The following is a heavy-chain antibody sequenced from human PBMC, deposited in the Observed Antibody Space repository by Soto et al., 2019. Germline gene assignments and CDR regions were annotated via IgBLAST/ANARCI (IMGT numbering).Heavy chain of an antibody. J-gene: IGHJ5*02. D-gene: IGHD2-15*01. Sequence: QVQLQESGPGLVKPSQTLSLTCTVFGGSISSGDYYWTWIRQAPGKGLAWIGYIDYSGRTYYNPSIKSRVTISADTSKNQFSLKVGSGTAADTAVYYCARQSYCGGGSCYGGFEPWGQGTLVTVSS. V-gene: IGHV4-30-4*01. CDR3: ARQSYCGGGSCYGGFEP. CDR2: IDYSGRT. CDR1: GGSISSGDYY.